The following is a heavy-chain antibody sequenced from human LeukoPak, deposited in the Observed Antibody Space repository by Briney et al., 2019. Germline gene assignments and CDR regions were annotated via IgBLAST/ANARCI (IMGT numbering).Heavy chain of an antibody. CDR3: ARGVTTSLFFDY. CDR2: IYYSGGT. Sequence: SETLSLTCAVYGGSFSDYYWSWIRQPPGKGLEWIGYIYYSGGTNYSPSLKSRVTISVDTSKNQFSLKLSSVTAADTAVYYCARGVTTSLFFDYWGQGALVTVSS. CDR1: GGSFSDYY. V-gene: IGHV4-59*01. D-gene: IGHD4-17*01. J-gene: IGHJ4*02.